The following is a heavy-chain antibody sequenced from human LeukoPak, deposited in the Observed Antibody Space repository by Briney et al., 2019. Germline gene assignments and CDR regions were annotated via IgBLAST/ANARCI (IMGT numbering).Heavy chain of an antibody. Sequence: SETLSLTCTVSGGSISSYYWSWIRQPAGKGLEWIGRIYTSGSTNYNPSLKSRVTMSVDTSKNQFSLKLSSVTAADTAVYYCARDYWDYYDSSGYFPRFDYWGQGTLVTVSS. J-gene: IGHJ4*02. CDR3: ARDYWDYYDSSGYFPRFDY. CDR1: GGSISSYY. V-gene: IGHV4-4*07. CDR2: IYTSGST. D-gene: IGHD3-22*01.